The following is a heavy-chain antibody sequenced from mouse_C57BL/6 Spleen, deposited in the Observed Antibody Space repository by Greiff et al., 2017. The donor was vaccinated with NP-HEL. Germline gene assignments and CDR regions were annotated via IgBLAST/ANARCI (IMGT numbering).Heavy chain of an antibody. CDR2: IYPGSGGT. CDR1: GYTFTSYW. D-gene: IGHD2-3*01. CDR3: ARGNGYYAPWFAY. V-gene: IGHV1-55*01. Sequence: QVQLQQPGAELVKPGASVKLSCKASGYTFTSYWITWVKQRPGQGLEWIGDIYPGSGGTNYNEKFKSKATLTVDTSSSTAYMQLSSLTSEDSAVYYCARGNGYYAPWFAYWGQGTLVTVSA. J-gene: IGHJ3*01.